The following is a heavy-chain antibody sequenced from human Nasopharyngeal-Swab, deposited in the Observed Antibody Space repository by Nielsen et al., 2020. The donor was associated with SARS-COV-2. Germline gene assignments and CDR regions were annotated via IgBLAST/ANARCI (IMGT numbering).Heavy chain of an antibody. CDR2: ISYDGSNK. V-gene: IGHV3-30*18. D-gene: IGHD3-22*01. CDR3: AKDRITMIVVVPDY. CDR1: GFPFSSYG. J-gene: IGHJ4*02. Sequence: GESLQISCAASGFPFSSYGMHWVRPAPGKGLEWVAVISYDGSNKYYADSVKGRFTISRDNSKNTLYLQMNSLRAEDTAVYYCAKDRITMIVVVPDYWGQGTLVTVSS.